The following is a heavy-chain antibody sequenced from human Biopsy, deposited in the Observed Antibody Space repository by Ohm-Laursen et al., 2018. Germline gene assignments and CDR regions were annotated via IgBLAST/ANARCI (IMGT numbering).Heavy chain of an antibody. D-gene: IGHD3-22*01. V-gene: IGHV4-31*01. CDR3: ARGDYFDSNGYFWFDP. Sequence: SDTLSLTCTVSGGSISSGGSYWSWIRQRPGKGLEWIGYILNSANTYYNPSLKNLITISGDTSKNQFSLKLNSATAAGTAVYYCARGDYFDSNGYFWFDPWGQGTLVTVSS. CDR2: ILNSANT. J-gene: IGHJ5*02. CDR1: GGSISSGGSY.